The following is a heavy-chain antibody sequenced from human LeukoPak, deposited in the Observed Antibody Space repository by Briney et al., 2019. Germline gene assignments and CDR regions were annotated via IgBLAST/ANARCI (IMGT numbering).Heavy chain of an antibody. CDR2: INHSGST. Sequence: SETLSLTCAVYGGSFSGYYWTWIRQSPEKGLEWIGEINHSGSTSYNPSLESQVTISVDTSKNQFSLKLTSVTAADTAVYYCARGPLLTHRRYFDFWGQGTLVTVSS. CDR3: ARGPLLTHRRYFDF. CDR1: GGSFSGYY. D-gene: IGHD3-9*01. V-gene: IGHV4-34*01. J-gene: IGHJ4*02.